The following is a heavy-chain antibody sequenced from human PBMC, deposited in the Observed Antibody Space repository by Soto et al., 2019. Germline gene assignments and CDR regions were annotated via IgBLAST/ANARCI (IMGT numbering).Heavy chain of an antibody. J-gene: IGHJ4*02. CDR3: AKGEGYYDSSGTGYDY. CDR1: GFTFSSYG. CDR2: ISYDGSNK. D-gene: IGHD3-22*01. Sequence: QVQLVESGGGVVQPGRSLRLSCAASGFTFSSYGMHWVRQAPGKGLEWVAVISYDGSNKYYADSVKGRFTISRDNSKNXLDLQMNSRRAEDTAVYYCAKGEGYYDSSGTGYDYWGQGTLVTVSS. V-gene: IGHV3-30*18.